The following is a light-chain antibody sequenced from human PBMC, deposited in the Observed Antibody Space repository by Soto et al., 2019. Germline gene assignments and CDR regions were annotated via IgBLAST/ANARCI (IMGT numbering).Light chain of an antibody. CDR2: DAS. J-gene: IGKJ2*01. CDR1: QSISNY. CDR3: QQSYNTPHT. Sequence: DIQMTQSPSSLSASVGDRVTITCRASQSISNYLNWYQQKPGKAPKLLIYDASSLESGVPSRFSGSGSGTDFTLTISSLQPEDFATYYCQQSYNTPHTFGQGTKLEIK. V-gene: IGKV1-39*01.